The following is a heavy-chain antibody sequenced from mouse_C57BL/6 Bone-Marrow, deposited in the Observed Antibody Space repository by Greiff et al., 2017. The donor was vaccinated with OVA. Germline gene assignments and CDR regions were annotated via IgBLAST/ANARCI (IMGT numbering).Heavy chain of an antibody. V-gene: IGHV5-9*01. CDR2: ISGGGGNT. CDR3: ARHGGLRRWFYAMDY. CDR1: GFTFSSYT. Sequence: EVKLMESGGGLVKPGGSLKLSCAASGFTFSSYTMSWVRQTPEKRLEWVATISGGGGNTYYPDSVKGRFTISRDNAKNTLYLQMSSLRSEDTALYYCARHGGLRRWFYAMDYWGHGTSVTVSS. D-gene: IGHD2-4*01. J-gene: IGHJ4*01.